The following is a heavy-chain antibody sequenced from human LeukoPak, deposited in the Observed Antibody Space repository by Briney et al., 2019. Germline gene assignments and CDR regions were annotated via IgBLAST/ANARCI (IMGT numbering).Heavy chain of an antibody. CDR3: ARHLGGGIYFDY. CDR2: IYYSGTT. Sequence: PSETLSLTCTVSGASITGHYWSWIRQPPGKGLEWIGFIYYSGTTNYNPSLKSRVTISVDTSKNQFSLNLGSVTAADTAVYYCARHLGGGIYFDYWGQGTLVTVSS. D-gene: IGHD3-16*01. CDR1: GASITGHY. J-gene: IGHJ4*02. V-gene: IGHV4-59*08.